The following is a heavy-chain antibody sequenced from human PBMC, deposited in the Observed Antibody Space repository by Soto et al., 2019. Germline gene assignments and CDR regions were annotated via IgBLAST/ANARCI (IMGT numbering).Heavy chain of an antibody. Sequence: PSETLSLTCTVSGGSISSGGYYWSWIRQHPGKGLEWIGYIYYSGSTYYNPSLKSRVTISVDTSKNQFSLKLSSVTAADTAVYYCASEGVTMVRGAIIRPYYGMDVWGQGTTVTVSS. D-gene: IGHD3-10*01. CDR1: GGSISSGGYY. CDR2: IYYSGST. V-gene: IGHV4-31*03. J-gene: IGHJ6*02. CDR3: ASEGVTMVRGAIIRPYYGMDV.